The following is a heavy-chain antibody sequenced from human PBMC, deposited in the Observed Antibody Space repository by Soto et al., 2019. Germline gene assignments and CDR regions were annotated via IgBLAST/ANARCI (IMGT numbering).Heavy chain of an antibody. CDR2: IYYSGST. D-gene: IGHD2-15*01. J-gene: IGHJ4*02. CDR1: GGSISSYY. V-gene: IGHV4-59*01. CDR3: ARAGYCSGGSCESPFDY. Sequence: SETLSLTCTVSGGSISSYYWSWIRQPPGKGLEWIGYIYYSGSTNYNPSLKSRVTISVDTSKNQFSLKLSSVTAADTAVYYCARAGYCSGGSCESPFDYWGQGTRVTVS.